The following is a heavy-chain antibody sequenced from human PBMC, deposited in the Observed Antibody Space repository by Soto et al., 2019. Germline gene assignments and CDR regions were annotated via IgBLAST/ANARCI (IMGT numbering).Heavy chain of an antibody. CDR3: AHRPSGWYLFDY. V-gene: IGHV2-5*01. CDR1: GFSLSTSGLG. Sequence: QITLKESGPTLVRPTQTLTLTCTFSGFSLSTSGLGVGWIRQPPGKALEWLALIYWNDDKRYSPSLKARLTITKNNSKNQVVLTMTNMDPVETATYYCAHRPSGWYLFDYWGQGTLVTVSS. J-gene: IGHJ4*02. CDR2: IYWNDDK. D-gene: IGHD6-19*01.